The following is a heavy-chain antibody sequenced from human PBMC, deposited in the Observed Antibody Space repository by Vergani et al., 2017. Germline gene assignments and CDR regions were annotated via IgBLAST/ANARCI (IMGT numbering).Heavy chain of an antibody. CDR1: GFTFSDYY. Sequence: VQLVESGGGVVQPGRSLRLSCAASGFTFSDYYMSWIRQAPGKGLEWVANIKQDGSEKYYVDSVKGRFTISRDNAKNSLYLQMNSLRAEDTAVYYCASSKGMVPYYFDYWGQGTLVTVSS. J-gene: IGHJ4*02. V-gene: IGHV3-7*01. CDR2: IKQDGSEK. D-gene: IGHD4/OR15-4a*01. CDR3: ASSKGMVPYYFDY.